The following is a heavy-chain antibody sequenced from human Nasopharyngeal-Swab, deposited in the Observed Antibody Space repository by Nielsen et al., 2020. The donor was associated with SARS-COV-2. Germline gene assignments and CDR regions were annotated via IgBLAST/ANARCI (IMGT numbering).Heavy chain of an antibody. Sequence: WICQPPGKGLEWIGYIYYSGSTYYNPSLKSRVTISVDTSKNQFSLKLSSVTAADTAVYYCARDGRNGYCSSTSCYFVYYFDYWGQGTLVTVSS. D-gene: IGHD2-2*01. CDR2: IYYSGST. J-gene: IGHJ4*02. V-gene: IGHV4-30-4*01. CDR3: ARDGRNGYCSSTSCYFVYYFDY.